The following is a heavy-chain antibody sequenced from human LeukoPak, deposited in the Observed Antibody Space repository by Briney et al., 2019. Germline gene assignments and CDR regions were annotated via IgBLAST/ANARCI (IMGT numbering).Heavy chain of an antibody. Sequence: GGSLRLSCAASGFTFDDYGMSWVRQAPGKGLEWVSGINWNGGSTGYADSVKGRFTISRDNAKNSLYLQMNSLRAEDTAVYYCAREGRYSGWYQNWYFDLWGRGTLVTVSS. D-gene: IGHD6-19*01. CDR3: AREGRYSGWYQNWYFDL. CDR2: INWNGGST. V-gene: IGHV3-20*04. CDR1: GFTFDDYG. J-gene: IGHJ2*01.